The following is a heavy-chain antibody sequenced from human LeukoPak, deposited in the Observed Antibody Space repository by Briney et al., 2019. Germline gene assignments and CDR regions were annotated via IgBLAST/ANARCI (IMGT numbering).Heavy chain of an antibody. D-gene: IGHD2-2*02. CDR2: IYPGDSDT. CDR1: GYRFTSYW. J-gene: IGHJ4*02. V-gene: IGHV5-51*01. CDR3: ARGRYCSSTSCYTGSMGYFDY. Sequence: GESLQISCKGSGYRFTSYWIGWVRQMPGKGLEWMGIIYPGDSDTRYSPSFQGQVTISADKSISTAYLQWSSLKASDTAMYYCARGRYCSSTSCYTGSMGYFDYWGQGTLVTVSS.